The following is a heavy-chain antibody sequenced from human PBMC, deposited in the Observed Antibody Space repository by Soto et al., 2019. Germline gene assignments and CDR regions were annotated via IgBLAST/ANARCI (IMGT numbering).Heavy chain of an antibody. CDR2: ITSSGGT. V-gene: IGHV3-23*01. CDR1: GFTFYNYA. CDR3: AKGESSVSASYFDP. Sequence: DVQLLESGGDLAQPGGSLRLSCEASGFTFYNYAMAWVRQAPGRGPEWVSGITSSGGTYYADAVKGRFTISRDNSENTLYLQMNSLRAEDTAVYYCAKGESSVSASYFDPWGQGTLVTVSS. J-gene: IGHJ5*02. D-gene: IGHD3-22*01.